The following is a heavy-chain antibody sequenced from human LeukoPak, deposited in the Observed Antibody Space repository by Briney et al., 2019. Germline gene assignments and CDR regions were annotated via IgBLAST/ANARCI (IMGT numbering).Heavy chain of an antibody. CDR2: ISGSGGNT. CDR1: GFTFSSYG. V-gene: IGHV3-23*01. D-gene: IGHD5-12*01. J-gene: IGHJ4*02. Sequence: SGGSLRLSCAASGFTFSSYGMSWVRRAPGKGPEWVSGISGSGGNTYYADSVKGRFTISRDNSQNTLYLQMNTLRGEDTAVYYCAKVVSGYHFDYWGQGTLVTVSS. CDR3: AKVVSGYHFDY.